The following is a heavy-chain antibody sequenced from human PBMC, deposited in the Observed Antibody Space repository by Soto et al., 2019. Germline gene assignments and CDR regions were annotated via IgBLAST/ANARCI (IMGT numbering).Heavy chain of an antibody. Sequence: APVKVSSKASGYTFTSYALPWVRQYPEQRLEWMGWINAGNGNTKYSQKFQGRVTITRDTSASTAYMELSSLRSEDTAVYYCAVTDLVVYAIRSLDVWCKGTTVTVSS. V-gene: IGHV1-3*01. CDR1: GYTFTSYA. D-gene: IGHD2-8*02. J-gene: IGHJ6*04. CDR3: AVTDLVVYAIRSLDV. CDR2: INAGNGNT.